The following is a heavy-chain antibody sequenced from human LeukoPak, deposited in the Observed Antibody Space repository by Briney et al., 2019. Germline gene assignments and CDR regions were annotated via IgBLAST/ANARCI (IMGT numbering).Heavy chain of an antibody. CDR2: ISSTSSSI. V-gene: IGHV3-48*04. CDR1: GFTFSSYA. CDR3: VSAYGGLLDY. D-gene: IGHD3-16*01. Sequence: GGSLRLSCAASGFTFSSYAMHWVRQAPGKGLEWISYISSTSSSIYYADSVKGRFTISRDNAKNSVHLQMNSLRAEDTATYYCVSAYGGLLDYWGQGTLVTVSS. J-gene: IGHJ4*02.